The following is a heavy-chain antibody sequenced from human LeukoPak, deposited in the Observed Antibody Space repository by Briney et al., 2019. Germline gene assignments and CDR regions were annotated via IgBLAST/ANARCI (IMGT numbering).Heavy chain of an antibody. Sequence: GGSLRLSCAASGFTFSSYEMNWVRQAPGKGLEWVSYIISSGSTIYYADSVKGRFTISRDNAKNSLYLQMNSLRAEDTAVYYCGSYGDYDFGNWFDPWGQGTLVTVSS. CDR3: GSYGDYDFGNWFDP. J-gene: IGHJ5*02. CDR2: IISSGSTI. CDR1: GFTFSSYE. D-gene: IGHD4-17*01. V-gene: IGHV3-48*03.